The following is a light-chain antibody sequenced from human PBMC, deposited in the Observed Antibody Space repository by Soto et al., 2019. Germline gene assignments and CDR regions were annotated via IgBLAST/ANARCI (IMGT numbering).Light chain of an antibody. CDR3: SSFTRSNTYV. V-gene: IGLV2-14*03. J-gene: IGLJ1*01. Sequence: QSVLTQPASVSGSPGQSITVSCTGTSSDVGGYNYVSWYQQHPGKTPKLMIYDVSNRPSGVSNRFSGSKSGNTASLTISGLQAEDEGDYYCSSFTRSNTYVFGTGTKVTVL. CDR1: SSDVGGYNY. CDR2: DVS.